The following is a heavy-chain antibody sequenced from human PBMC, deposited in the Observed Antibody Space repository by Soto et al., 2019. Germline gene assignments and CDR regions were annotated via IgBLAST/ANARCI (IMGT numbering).Heavy chain of an antibody. J-gene: IGHJ4*02. CDR2: ISAYNSNT. V-gene: IGHV1-18*01. CDR1: GYTFTSYG. D-gene: IGHD6-6*01. CDR3: AGSSSSTSFLDY. Sequence: ASVNVSCQASGYTFTSYGISWLRQAPGQELAWMGWISAYNSNTNYAQKLQGRVTTTTDTSTSTAYMELRSLRSDDTAVYYFAGSSSSTSFLDYWGQGTLVTVSS.